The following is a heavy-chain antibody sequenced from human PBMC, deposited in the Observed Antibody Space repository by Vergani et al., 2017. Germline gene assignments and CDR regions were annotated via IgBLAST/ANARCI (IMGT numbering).Heavy chain of an antibody. CDR3: ARDGTIFGMVIMTLGYYGMDV. J-gene: IGHJ6*02. D-gene: IGHD3-3*01. V-gene: IGHV3-48*01. CDR2: ISSSSSTI. CDR1: GFTFSSYS. Sequence: EVQLLESGGGLVQPGGSLRLSCAASGFTFSSYSMNWVRQAPGKGLEWVSYISSSSSTIYYADSVKGRFTISRDNAKNSLYLQMNSLRAEDTAVYYCARDGTIFGMVIMTLGYYGMDVWGQGTTVTVSS.